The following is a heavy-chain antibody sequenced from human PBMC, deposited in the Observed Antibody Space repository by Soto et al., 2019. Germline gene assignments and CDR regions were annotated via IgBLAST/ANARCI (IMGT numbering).Heavy chain of an antibody. CDR2: IYPGDSDT. CDR3: ARASPNLYYYYGMDV. Sequence: GESLKISCKGSGYSFTSYWIGWVRQMPGKGLEWMGIIYPGDSDTRYSPSFQGQVTISADKSISTAYLQWSSLKASDTAMYYCARASPNLYYYYGMDVWGQGTTVTLSS. V-gene: IGHV5-51*01. J-gene: IGHJ6*02. CDR1: GYSFTSYW.